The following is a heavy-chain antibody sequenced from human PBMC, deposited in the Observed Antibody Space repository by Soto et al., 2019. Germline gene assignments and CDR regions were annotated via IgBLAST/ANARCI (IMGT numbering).Heavy chain of an antibody. D-gene: IGHD3-22*01. V-gene: IGHV3-23*01. CDR1: GFTFSSYA. Sequence: GGSLRLSCAASGFTFSSYAMTWVRQAPGKGLEWVSGISGSGGSTYYADSVKGRFTISRDNSKNTMYLQMNSLRAEDTAVYYCAKGVRSYYYYGMDVWGQGTTVTVSS. CDR2: ISGSGGST. J-gene: IGHJ6*02. CDR3: AKGVRSYYYYGMDV.